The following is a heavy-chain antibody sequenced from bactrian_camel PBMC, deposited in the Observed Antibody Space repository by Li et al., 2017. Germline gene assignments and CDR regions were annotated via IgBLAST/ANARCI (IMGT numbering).Heavy chain of an antibody. V-gene: IGHV3S42*01. Sequence: LVESGGGLVQPGGSLRLSCAASGFTFSSYAMYWVRRAPGKELEWVSIINSGGDSPKYADSVKGRFTISRDNAKNTLYLQMNSLKPEDTAVYHCAATVSGWRLYGDCAHVLTYWTPGTQVTVS. D-gene: IGHD4*01. J-gene: IGHJ4*01. CDR2: INSGGDSP. CDR1: GFTFSSYA.